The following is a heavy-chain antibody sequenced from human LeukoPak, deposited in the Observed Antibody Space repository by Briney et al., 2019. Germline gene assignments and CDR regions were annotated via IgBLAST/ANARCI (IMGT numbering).Heavy chain of an antibody. CDR1: GGSISSYY. CDR2: IYYSGST. D-gene: IGHD6-13*01. Sequence: SETLSLTCTVSGGSISSYYWSWIRQPPGKGLEWIGYIYYSGSTNYNPSLKSRVTISVDTSKNQFSLKLSYVTAADTAVYYCVREKEGLAAAGFDNWGQGTLVTVSS. J-gene: IGHJ4*02. V-gene: IGHV4-59*01. CDR3: VREKEGLAAAGFDN.